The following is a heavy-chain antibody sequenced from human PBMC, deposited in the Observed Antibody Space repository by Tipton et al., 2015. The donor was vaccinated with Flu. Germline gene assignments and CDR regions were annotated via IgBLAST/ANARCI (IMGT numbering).Heavy chain of an antibody. J-gene: IGHJ4*02. V-gene: IGHV4-31*03. D-gene: IGHD5-12*01. CDR2: IYYSGST. Sequence: LGLSCTVSGGSISSGGYYWSWIRQHPGKGLEWIGYIYYSGSTYYNPSLKSRVTISVDTSKNQFSLKLSSVTAADTAVYYCARGGATGEDYFDYWGQGTLVTVSS. CDR1: GGSISSGGYY. CDR3: ARGGATGEDYFDY.